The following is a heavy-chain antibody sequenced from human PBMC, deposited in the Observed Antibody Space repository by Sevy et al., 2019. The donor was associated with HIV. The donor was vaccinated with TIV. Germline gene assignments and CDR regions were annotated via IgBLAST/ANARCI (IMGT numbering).Heavy chain of an antibody. J-gene: IGHJ4*02. CDR2: ISSRSSYI. CDR3: ARAVDYYDSGGLYY. CDR1: GFTFSDYD. Sequence: GGSLRLSCAASGFTFSDYDMNWVRQAPGKGLEWVSFISSRSSYIYYADSLKGRVTISGDNAYNSRFLQMHSLRAEDTAVYYCARAVDYYDSGGLYYWGQGALVTVSS. D-gene: IGHD3-22*01. V-gene: IGHV3-21*05.